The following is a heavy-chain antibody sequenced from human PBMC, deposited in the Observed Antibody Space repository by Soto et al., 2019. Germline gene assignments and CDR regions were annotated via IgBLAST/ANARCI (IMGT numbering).Heavy chain of an antibody. CDR3: ARVSSSWGLVNYFDY. CDR2: IYYSGST. D-gene: IGHD6-13*01. J-gene: IGHJ4*02. Sequence: SETLSLACTGSGGAVGSGSYYWSWVRQPPGKGLECIGYIYYSGSTNYNPSLKSRVTISVDTSKNQFSLKLSSVTAADTAVYYCARVSSSWGLVNYFDYWGQGTLVTVS. V-gene: IGHV4-61*01. CDR1: GGAVGSGSYY.